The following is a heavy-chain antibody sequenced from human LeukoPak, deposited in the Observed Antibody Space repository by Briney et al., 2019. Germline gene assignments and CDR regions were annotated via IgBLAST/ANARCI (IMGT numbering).Heavy chain of an antibody. V-gene: IGHV3-21*01. CDR3: ARAAVAGTGAALSD. D-gene: IGHD6-19*01. J-gene: IGHJ4*02. CDR2: ISSSSSYI. CDR1: GFTFSSYS. Sequence: GGSLRLSCAASGFTFSSYSMNWVRQAPGKGLEWVSSISSSSSYIYYADSVKGRFTISRDNAKNSLYLQMNSLRAEGTAVYYCARAAVAGTGAALSDWGQGTLVTVSS.